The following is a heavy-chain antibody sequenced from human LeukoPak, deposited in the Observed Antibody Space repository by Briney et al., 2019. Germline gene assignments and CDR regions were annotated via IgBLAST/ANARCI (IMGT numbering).Heavy chain of an antibody. J-gene: IGHJ3*02. CDR1: GYTFTSFY. V-gene: IGHV1-46*01. D-gene: IGHD6-13*01. CDR3: ARGGVAASGASDI. CDR2: INPSGGRT. Sequence: VASVKVSCKASGYTFTSFYMHWVRLAPGQGLEWMGIINPSGGRTSYAQKFHHRVTVTRDPSTSTLYMELRSLRSEDTAVYYCARGGVAASGASDIWGQGTMVTVSS.